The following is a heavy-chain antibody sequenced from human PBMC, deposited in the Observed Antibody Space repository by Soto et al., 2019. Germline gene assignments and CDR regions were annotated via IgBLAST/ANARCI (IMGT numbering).Heavy chain of an antibody. Sequence: QVHLQESGPGLVKPSQTLSLTCTVSGGSISSGGYYWGWIRQHAGKRLEWIGYIYYSGSTYYNPSRKSRVTISVDTSKNQFSLKLSSVTAADTAVYYCARSIGYYNSSGHMDVWGQGTTVTVSS. CDR2: IYYSGST. D-gene: IGHD3-22*01. CDR1: GGSISSGGYY. V-gene: IGHV4-31*03. J-gene: IGHJ6*02. CDR3: ARSIGYYNSSGHMDV.